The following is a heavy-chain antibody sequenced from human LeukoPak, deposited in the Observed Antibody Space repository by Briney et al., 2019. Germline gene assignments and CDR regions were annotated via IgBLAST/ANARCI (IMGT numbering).Heavy chain of an antibody. CDR1: GFTFSTHY. D-gene: IGHD6-6*01. J-gene: IGHJ4*02. V-gene: IGHV3-21*01. CDR2: ITGSSSYI. Sequence: GSLRLSCAASGFTFSTHYMNWVRQAPGKGLEWVSFITGSSSYIYYTDSVKGRFTISRDNAKNSLFLQMNSLRDEDTAVYYCASGFSSSPYFDYWGQGTLVTVSS. CDR3: ASGFSSSPYFDY.